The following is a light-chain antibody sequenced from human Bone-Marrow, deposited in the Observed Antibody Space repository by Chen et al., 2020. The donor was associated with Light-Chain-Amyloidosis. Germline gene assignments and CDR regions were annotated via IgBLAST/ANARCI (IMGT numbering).Light chain of an antibody. J-gene: IGLJ3*02. CDR3: QVWDRSSDRPV. V-gene: IGLV3-21*02. Sequence: SYVLTQPSTVSAAPGQTATIACGGNNIGSRSVHWYQQTPGQAPLLVVYADSDRPSGIPERLSGSNSGNTATLTISRVEAGDEADYYCQVWDRSSDRPVFGGGTKLTVL. CDR1: NIGSRS. CDR2: ADS.